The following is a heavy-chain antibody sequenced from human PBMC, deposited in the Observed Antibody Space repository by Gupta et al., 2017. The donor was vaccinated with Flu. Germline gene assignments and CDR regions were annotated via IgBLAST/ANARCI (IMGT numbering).Heavy chain of an antibody. J-gene: IGHJ5*02. CDR2: ISGSGQST. CDR3: AKEVTTGDESHGYYEWFDT. D-gene: IGHD3-22*01. Sequence: RGVSRPPGKGLDGVSEISGSGQSTYDTDNVRGRFTISRDKSKNTLYLQMNRVRGEDTAVYYCAKEVTTGDESHGYYEWFDTRGQGTGGTGSS. V-gene: IGHV3-23*01.